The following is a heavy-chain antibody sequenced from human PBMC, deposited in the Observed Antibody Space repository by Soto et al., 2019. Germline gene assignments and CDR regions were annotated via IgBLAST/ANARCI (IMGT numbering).Heavy chain of an antibody. V-gene: IGHV4-39*01. CDR3: VRPDYSSSSAEYYFDY. D-gene: IGHD6-6*01. Sequence: PSETLSLTXTVSGGSINRSTYHWGWIRQPPGKGLEWIGTIYYSGSTYYNPSLKSRVTISIDTSKNQFSLKLSSVTAADTAVYYCVRPDYSSSSAEYYFDYWGQGTLVTVSS. J-gene: IGHJ4*02. CDR1: GGSINRSTYH. CDR2: IYYSGST.